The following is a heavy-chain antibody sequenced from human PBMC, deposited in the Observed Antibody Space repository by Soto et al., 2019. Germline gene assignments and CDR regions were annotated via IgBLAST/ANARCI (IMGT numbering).Heavy chain of an antibody. CDR3: ARVVDYCDPYYYYGMDV. CDR1: GFTFSSYS. D-gene: IGHD3-22*01. CDR2: ISCSSSYI. V-gene: IGHV3-21*01. Sequence: GGSLRLSCAASGFTFSSYSMNWVRQAPGKGLEWVSSISCSSSYIYYADSVKGRFTISRDNAKNSLYLQMNSLRAEDTAVYYCARVVDYCDPYYYYGMDVWGQGTTVTVSS. J-gene: IGHJ6*02.